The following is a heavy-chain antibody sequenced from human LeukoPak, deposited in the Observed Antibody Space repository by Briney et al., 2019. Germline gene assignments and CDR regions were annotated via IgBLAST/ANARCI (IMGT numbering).Heavy chain of an antibody. J-gene: IGHJ5*02. CDR1: GYTFTNYD. CDR3: ARARGIMGIAAAEDWFDP. CDR2: MNPKSGNA. D-gene: IGHD6-13*01. Sequence: ASVKVSCKASGYTFTNYDINWVRLATGQGLEWMAWMNPKSGNAGYAQKFQGRVTITRDTSLSTAYMELSNLRSEDTAVYYCARARGIMGIAAAEDWFDPWGQGTLVTVSS. V-gene: IGHV1-8*03.